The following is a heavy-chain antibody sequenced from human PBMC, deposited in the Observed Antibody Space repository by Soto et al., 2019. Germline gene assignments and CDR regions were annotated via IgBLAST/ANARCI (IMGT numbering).Heavy chain of an antibody. CDR3: AREQQAVEVNYSDY. J-gene: IGHJ4*02. Sequence: QVPLVQSGAEVKKPGASVKISCKASGYTFTSHAMHWVRQAPGQRLEWMGWINPGNGQTEYSQKFQGSVTITRDTSASTAYVELSTLTTEDSAVYFCAREQQAVEVNYSDYWGQGTLVTVSA. CDR2: INPGNGQT. CDR1: GYTFTSHA. D-gene: IGHD4-4*01. V-gene: IGHV1-3*01.